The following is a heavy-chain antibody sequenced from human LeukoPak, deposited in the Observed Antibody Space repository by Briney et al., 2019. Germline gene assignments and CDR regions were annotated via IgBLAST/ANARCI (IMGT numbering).Heavy chain of an antibody. V-gene: IGHV4-4*07. Sequence: SETLSLTCTVSGGSISSYYWSWIRQPAGKGLEWIGRIYTSGSTSYNPSLKSRVTMSVDTSKNQFSLKLSSVTAADTAVYYCARLTKGYDSSGYYYYGMDVWGQGTTVTVSS. CDR2: IYTSGST. D-gene: IGHD3-22*01. CDR3: ARLTKGYDSSGYYYYGMDV. J-gene: IGHJ6*02. CDR1: GGSISSYY.